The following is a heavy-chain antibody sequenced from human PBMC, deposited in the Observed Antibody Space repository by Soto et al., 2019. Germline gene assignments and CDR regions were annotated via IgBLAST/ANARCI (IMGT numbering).Heavy chain of an antibody. CDR1: GGSISSGGYY. Sequence: SETLSLTCAVSGGSISSGGYYWSWIRQHPGKGLEWIGYIYYSGSTYYNPSLKSRVTISVDTSKNQFSLKLSSVTAADTAAYYCARGSYYDSSGYYGPWGQGTLVIVSS. V-gene: IGHV4-31*11. CDR3: ARGSYYDSSGYYGP. D-gene: IGHD3-22*01. J-gene: IGHJ5*02. CDR2: IYYSGST.